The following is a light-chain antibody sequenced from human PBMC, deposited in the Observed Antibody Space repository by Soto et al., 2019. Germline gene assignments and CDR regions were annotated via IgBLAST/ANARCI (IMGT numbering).Light chain of an antibody. J-gene: IGKJ4*01. CDR2: DAS. CDR3: QQRSKWPLT. CDR1: QSVTDF. Sequence: EIVLTQSPVTLSLSPGERATLSCRASQSVTDFLAWYQQKPGQAPRLLIYDASTRATGIPARFSGSASGTDFTLTISSLEPEDFAVYYCQQRSKWPLTFGGGTKVDIK. V-gene: IGKV3-11*01.